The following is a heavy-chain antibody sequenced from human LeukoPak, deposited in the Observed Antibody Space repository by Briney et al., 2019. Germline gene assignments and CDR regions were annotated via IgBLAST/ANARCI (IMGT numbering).Heavy chain of an antibody. CDR2: IYYSGST. D-gene: IGHD2-15*01. Sequence: PSETLSLTCTVSGGSISSYYWGWIRQPPGKGLGWIGYIYYSGSTNYNPSLKSRVTISVDTSKNQFSLKLSSVAAADTAVYYCARDIVVVVAASHFDYWGQGTLVTVSS. V-gene: IGHV4-59*12. CDR1: GGSISSYY. CDR3: ARDIVVVVAASHFDY. J-gene: IGHJ4*02.